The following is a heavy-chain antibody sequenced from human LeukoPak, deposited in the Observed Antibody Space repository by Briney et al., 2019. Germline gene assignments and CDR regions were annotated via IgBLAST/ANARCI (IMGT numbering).Heavy chain of an antibody. V-gene: IGHV4-4*09. J-gene: IGHJ6*03. CDR2: IYTSGST. Sequence: SETLSLTCTVSGGSISSYYWSWIRQPPGKGLEWIGYIYTSGSTNYNPSLKSRVTISVDTSKNQFSLKLSSVTAADTAVYYCARHWELLEGDYYYYYMDVWGKGTMVTVSS. D-gene: IGHD1-26*01. CDR3: ARHWELLEGDYYYYYMDV. CDR1: GGSISSYY.